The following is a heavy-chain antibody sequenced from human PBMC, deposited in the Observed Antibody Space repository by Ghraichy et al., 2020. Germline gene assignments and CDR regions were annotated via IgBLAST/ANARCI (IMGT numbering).Heavy chain of an antibody. Sequence: GGSLRLSCAASGFIFTNYAMSWVRQAPGKRLEWIAATSGSDGVTYHADSVKGRFTISRDNTNNMLYLQMNSLRAEDTAMYYCARGSVVSCFGATCYPIDYGGQGTLVTVSS. CDR3: ARGSVVSCFGATCYPIDY. D-gene: IGHD4/OR15-4a*01. CDR2: TSGSDGVT. J-gene: IGHJ4*02. CDR1: GFIFTNYA. V-gene: IGHV3-23*01.